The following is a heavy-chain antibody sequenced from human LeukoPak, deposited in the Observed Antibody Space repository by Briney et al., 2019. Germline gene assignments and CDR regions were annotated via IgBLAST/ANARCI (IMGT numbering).Heavy chain of an antibody. D-gene: IGHD3-16*02. CDR2: ISAYNGNT. CDR1: GYTFTSYG. Sequence: GASVKVSCKASGYTFTSYGISWVRQAPGQGLEWMGWISAYNGNTNYAQKPQGRVTMTTDTSTSTAYMELRSLRSDDTAVYYCARVHHYDYVWGSYRYTDEVDYWGQGTLVTVSS. CDR3: ARVHHYDYVWGSYRYTDEVDY. V-gene: IGHV1-18*01. J-gene: IGHJ4*02.